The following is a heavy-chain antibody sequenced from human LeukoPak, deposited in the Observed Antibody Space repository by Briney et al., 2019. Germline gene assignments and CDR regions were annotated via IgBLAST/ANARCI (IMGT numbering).Heavy chain of an antibody. J-gene: IGHJ4*02. V-gene: IGHV1-69*13. CDR3: ARVESDSSSWYVLRY. CDR1: GGTFSSYA. Sequence: SVKVSCKASGGTFSSYAISWVRQAPGQRLEWMGGIIPIFGTANYAQKFQGRVTITADESTSTAYMELSSLRSEDTAVYYCARVESDSSSWYVLRYWGQGTLVTVSS. D-gene: IGHD6-13*01. CDR2: IIPIFGTA.